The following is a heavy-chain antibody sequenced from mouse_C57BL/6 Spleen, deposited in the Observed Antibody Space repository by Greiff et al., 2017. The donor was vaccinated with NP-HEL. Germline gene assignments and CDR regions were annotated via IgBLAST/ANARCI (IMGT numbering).Heavy chain of an antibody. CDR2: ISNLAYSI. V-gene: IGHV5-15*01. CDR3: ARGGDYDEGFAY. D-gene: IGHD2-4*01. J-gene: IGHJ3*01. Sequence: EVKLMESGGGLVQPGGSLKLSCAASGFTFSDYGMAWVRQAPRKGPEWVAFISNLAYSIYYADTVTGRFTISRENAKNTLYLEMSSLRSEDTAMYYCARGGDYDEGFAYWGQGTLVTVSA. CDR1: GFTFSDYG.